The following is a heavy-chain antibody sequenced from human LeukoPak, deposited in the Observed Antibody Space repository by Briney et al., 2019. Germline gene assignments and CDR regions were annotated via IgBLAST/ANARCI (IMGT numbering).Heavy chain of an antibody. V-gene: IGHV4-38-2*02. CDR3: ARGPQVDRAIYFDN. CDR1: GHSISSGYY. CDR2: IYHSGST. Sequence: SETLSLTCTVSGHSISSGYYWGWIRQPPGKGLEWIGSIYHSGSTYYNPSLQSRVTLSVDTSKNQFSLKLSSVTAADTAVYYCARGPQVDRAIYFDNWGQGTLVTVSS. D-gene: IGHD1-26*01. J-gene: IGHJ4*02.